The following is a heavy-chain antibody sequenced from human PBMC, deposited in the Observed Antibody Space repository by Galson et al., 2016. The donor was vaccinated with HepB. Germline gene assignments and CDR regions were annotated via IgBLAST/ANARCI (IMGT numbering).Heavy chain of an antibody. D-gene: IGHD2-15*01. CDR3: AREDTIYDVDSPGYSALDL. CDR2: ITRIDNV. Sequence: SLRLSCAASGFTFSRYSMVWVRQAPGKGLEWVSSITRIDNVYYADSVRGRFTISRDNAKNSVFLQMSSLRAGDTAVYYCAREDTIYDVDSPGYSALDLWGKGTTVTVSS. CDR1: GFTFSRYS. J-gene: IGHJ6*04. V-gene: IGHV3-21*04.